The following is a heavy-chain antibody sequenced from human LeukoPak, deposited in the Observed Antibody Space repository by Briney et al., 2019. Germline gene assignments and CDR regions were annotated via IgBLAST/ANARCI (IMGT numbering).Heavy chain of an antibody. CDR3: ARTRAFTMSHDY. Sequence: SETLSLTCTVSGSSISSYYWSWIRQPPGKGLEWIGYIYYSGSTNYNPSLKSRVTISVDTSKNQFSLKLSSVTAADTAVYYCARTRAFTMSHDYWGQGTLVTVSS. J-gene: IGHJ4*02. CDR2: IYYSGST. CDR1: GSSISSYY. V-gene: IGHV4-59*01. D-gene: IGHD3-10*02.